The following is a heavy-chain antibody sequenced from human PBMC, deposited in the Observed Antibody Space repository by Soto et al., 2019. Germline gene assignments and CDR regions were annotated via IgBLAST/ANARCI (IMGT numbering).Heavy chain of an antibody. CDR1: GFTVSSNY. CDR2: IYSGGST. Sequence: PGGSLRLSCAASGFTVSSNYMSWVRQAPGKGLEWVSVIYSGGSTYYADSVKGRFTISRHNSKNTLYLQMNSLRAEDTAVYYCARITVPFPSGYCSGGSCYPPTPSDSYFDLWGRRTPVTVSS. J-gene: IGHJ2*01. CDR3: ARITVPFPSGYCSGGSCYPPTPSDSYFDL. D-gene: IGHD2-15*01. V-gene: IGHV3-53*04.